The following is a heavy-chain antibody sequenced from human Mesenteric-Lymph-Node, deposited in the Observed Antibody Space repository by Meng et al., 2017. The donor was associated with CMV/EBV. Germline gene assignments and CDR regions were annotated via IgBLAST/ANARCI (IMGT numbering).Heavy chain of an antibody. D-gene: IGHD2-8*02. V-gene: IGHV3-23*01. Sequence: GGSLRLSCAASGFTFGNYAMSWVRQAPGKGLECVSTISSSGDSTYYADSVKGRFTISRDNSKNTLYLQMNSLRAEDTAVYYCAKDLALRYSTGSGVFDYWGQGTLVTVSS. J-gene: IGHJ4*02. CDR3: AKDLALRYSTGSGVFDY. CDR2: ISSSGDST. CDR1: GFTFGNYA.